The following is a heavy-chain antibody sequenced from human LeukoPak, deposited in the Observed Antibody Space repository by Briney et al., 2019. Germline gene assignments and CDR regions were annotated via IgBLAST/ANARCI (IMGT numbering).Heavy chain of an antibody. CDR1: GYTFTSYG. V-gene: IGHV1-18*01. D-gene: IGHD1-26*01. CDR3: ARGGVGATAFDY. J-gene: IGHJ4*02. CDR2: ISAYNGNT. Sequence: ASVKVSCKASGYTFTSYGISWVRQAPGQGLEWMGWISAYNGNTNSTQKLQGRVNMTTDTSTSTAYMELRSLRSDDTAVYYCARGGVGATAFDYWGQGTLVTVSS.